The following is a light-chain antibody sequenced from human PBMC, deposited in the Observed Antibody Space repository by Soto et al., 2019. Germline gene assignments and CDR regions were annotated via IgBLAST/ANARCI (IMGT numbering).Light chain of an antibody. Sequence: DIQMTQSPSSLSASVGDRVTITCRASQSISSYINWYQQKPGKAPKLLIYAASSLQSGVPSRFSGSGSATDFTLTISSLQPEDFATYYCQQSYSTPITFGPGTKVDIK. J-gene: IGKJ3*01. V-gene: IGKV1-39*01. CDR1: QSISSY. CDR2: AAS. CDR3: QQSYSTPIT.